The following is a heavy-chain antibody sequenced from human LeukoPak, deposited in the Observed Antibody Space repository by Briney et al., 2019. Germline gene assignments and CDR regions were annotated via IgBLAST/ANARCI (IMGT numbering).Heavy chain of an antibody. CDR1: GFTFSSYW. CDR3: ARVDAVVVAATLGYYYGMDV. Sequence: GGSLRLSCAASGFTFSSYWMSWVRQAPGKGLEWVANIKQDGSEKYYVDSVKGRFTISRDNAKNSLYLQMNSLRAEDTAVYYCARVDAVVVAATLGYYYGMDVWGQGTTVTVS. D-gene: IGHD2-15*01. V-gene: IGHV3-7*04. J-gene: IGHJ6*02. CDR2: IKQDGSEK.